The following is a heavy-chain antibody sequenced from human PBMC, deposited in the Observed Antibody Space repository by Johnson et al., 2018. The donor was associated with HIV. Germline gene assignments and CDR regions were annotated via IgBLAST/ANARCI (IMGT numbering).Heavy chain of an antibody. V-gene: IGHV3-7*03. D-gene: IGHD3-3*02. CDR2: IKCDGSEK. Sequence: VQVVESGGGVVQPGRSLRLSCAASGFTFSSYWMNWVRQAPGKGLEWVADIKCDGSEKYYVDSVKGRLTISRDNAKNSLYLQMNSLRAEDTAVYYCAKASSNSNFDAFDIWGQGTMVTVSS. CDR3: AKASSNSNFDAFDI. J-gene: IGHJ3*02. CDR1: GFTFSSYW.